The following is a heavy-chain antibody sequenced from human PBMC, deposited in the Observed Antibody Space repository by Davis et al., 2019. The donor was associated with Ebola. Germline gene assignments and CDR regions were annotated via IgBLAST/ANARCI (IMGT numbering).Heavy chain of an antibody. Sequence: ASVQVSCKASAYTFTSYGISWVRQAPGQGLAWMGWISAYNGNTNYAQKLQGRVTMTTDTSTRPAYMELRSLRSDDTAVYYCAREIPGSSSDYWGQGTLVTVSS. J-gene: IGHJ4*02. V-gene: IGHV1-18*01. D-gene: IGHD6-6*01. CDR3: AREIPGSSSDY. CDR2: ISAYNGNT. CDR1: AYTFTSYG.